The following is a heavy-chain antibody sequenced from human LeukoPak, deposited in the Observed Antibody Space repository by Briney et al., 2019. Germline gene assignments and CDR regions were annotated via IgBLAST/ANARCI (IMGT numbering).Heavy chain of an antibody. CDR3: ARGSPRSDYVWGSYRSYYFDY. CDR1: GGSFSGYY. J-gene: IGHJ4*02. CDR2: INHSGST. Sequence: PSETLSLTCAVYGGSFSGYYWSWIRQPPGKGLEWIGEINHSGSTNYNPSLKSRVTISVDTSKNQFSLKLSSVTAADTAVYYCARGSPRSDYVWGSYRSYYFDYWGQGTLVTVSS. V-gene: IGHV4-34*01. D-gene: IGHD3-16*02.